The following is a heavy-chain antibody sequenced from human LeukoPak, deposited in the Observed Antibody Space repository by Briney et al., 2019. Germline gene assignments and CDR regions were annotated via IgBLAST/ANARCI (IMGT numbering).Heavy chain of an antibody. CDR1: GFSFSSYW. Sequence: PGGSLRLSCAASGFSFSSYWMSWVRQAPGKGLEGVANIKQEGSEKHDVDSVKGRFTISRENAKKSLSLQMKSVRAKDTAVYYCLGHSDFSDRGPVVLVSS. CDR2: IKQEGSEK. D-gene: IGHD3-16*01. CDR3: LGHSDF. V-gene: IGHV3-7*01. J-gene: IGHJ4*02.